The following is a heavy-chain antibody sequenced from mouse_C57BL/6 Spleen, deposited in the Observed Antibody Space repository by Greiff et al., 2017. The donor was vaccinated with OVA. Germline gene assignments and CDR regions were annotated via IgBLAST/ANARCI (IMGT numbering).Heavy chain of an antibody. CDR2: IDPSDSYT. V-gene: IGHV1-69*01. CDR1: GYTFTSYW. CDR3: ARGGLGRAFDY. D-gene: IGHD4-1*01. J-gene: IGHJ2*01. Sequence: VQLQQSGAELVMPGASVKLSCKASGYTFTSYWMHWVKQRPGQGLEWIGEIDPSDSYTNYNQKFKGKSTLTVDKSSSTAYMQLSSLTSEDSAVYYCARGGLGRAFDYWGQGTTLTVSS.